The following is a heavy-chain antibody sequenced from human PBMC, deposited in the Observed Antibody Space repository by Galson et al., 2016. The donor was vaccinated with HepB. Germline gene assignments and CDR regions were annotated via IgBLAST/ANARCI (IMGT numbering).Heavy chain of an antibody. J-gene: IGHJ4*02. CDR3: ARRRQPDGYGGHCYSIDY. V-gene: IGHV3-33*01. D-gene: IGHD2-21*01. Sequence: SLRLSCAASGFTFSDYGMHWVRQAPGKGLEWVAVIWYAGSDKYYADSVKGRFTISRDNSKNTLYLQINGLRDEDTAIYYCARRRQPDGYGGHCYSIDYWGPGTLVADSS. CDR1: GFTFSDYG. CDR2: IWYAGSDK.